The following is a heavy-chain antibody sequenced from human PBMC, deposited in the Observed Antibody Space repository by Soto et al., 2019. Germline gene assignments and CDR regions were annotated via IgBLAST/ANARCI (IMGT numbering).Heavy chain of an antibody. V-gene: IGHV3-30-3*01. CDR3: ACTHHGGFGDLLSTDYYYYCMDV. CDR1: GFTFSSYA. Sequence: GGSLRLSCAASGFTFSSYAMHWVRQAPGKGLEWVAVISYDGSNKYYADSVKGRFTISRDNSKNTLYLQMNSLRAEDTAVYYCACTHHGGFGDLLSTDYYYYCMDVWCQGTTVTVSS. CDR2: ISYDGSNK. D-gene: IGHD3-10*01. J-gene: IGHJ6*02.